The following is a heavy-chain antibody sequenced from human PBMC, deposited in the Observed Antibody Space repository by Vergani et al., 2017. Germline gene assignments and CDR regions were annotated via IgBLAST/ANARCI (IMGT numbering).Heavy chain of an antibody. CDR3: ARGWGYA. D-gene: IGHD3-16*01. CDR2: INHSGST. CDR1: GGSFSGYY. V-gene: IGHV4-34*01. Sequence: QVQLQQWGAGLLKPSETLSLTCAVYGGSFSGYYWSWIRQPPGKGLEWIGEINHSGSTNYNPSRKRRVTISVDTSKNQFYLKLSSVTAADTAVYYCARGWGYAWGQGTLVTVSS. J-gene: IGHJ5*02.